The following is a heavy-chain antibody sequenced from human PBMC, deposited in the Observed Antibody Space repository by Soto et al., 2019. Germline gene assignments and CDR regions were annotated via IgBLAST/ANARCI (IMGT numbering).Heavy chain of an antibody. CDR3: AKYDSSGWFNP. Sequence: SETLSLACAVSGYSIRSGDYWGWIRQPPGKGLELIGYIYQSGSTYYNPSLKSRVTISLDTSKKQFSLRLSSVTAADTAVYSCAKYDSSGWFNPWGQGTLVTVSS. CDR1: GYSIRSGDY. CDR2: IYQSGST. J-gene: IGHJ5*02. V-gene: IGHV4-38-2*01. D-gene: IGHD3-22*01.